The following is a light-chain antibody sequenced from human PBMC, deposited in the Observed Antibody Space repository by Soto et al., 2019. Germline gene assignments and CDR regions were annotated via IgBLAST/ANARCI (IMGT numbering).Light chain of an antibody. CDR1: QSVGSDY. CDR2: GAS. CDR3: QHYGTA. V-gene: IGKV3-20*01. Sequence: IVLTQSPGTLSLSPGERATLSCRASQSVGSDYLAWYQQRPGQAPRLLIYGASRRATGVPDRFSGSGSGTDFTLTISRLESEDFAVYYCQHYGTAFGQGTKVEMK. J-gene: IGKJ1*01.